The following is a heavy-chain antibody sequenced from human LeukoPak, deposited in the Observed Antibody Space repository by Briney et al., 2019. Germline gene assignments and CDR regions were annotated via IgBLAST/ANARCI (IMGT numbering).Heavy chain of an antibody. CDR2: ISAYNGNT. Sequence: GASVKVSCKASGYTFTSYGISWVRQAPGQGLEWMGWISAYNGNTNYAQKLQGRVTMTTDTSTSTAYMELRSLRSDDTAVYYCASAAYDSSGYYRDFDYWGQGTLVTVSS. CDR3: ASAAYDSSGYYRDFDY. V-gene: IGHV1-18*01. CDR1: GYTFTSYG. J-gene: IGHJ4*02. D-gene: IGHD3-22*01.